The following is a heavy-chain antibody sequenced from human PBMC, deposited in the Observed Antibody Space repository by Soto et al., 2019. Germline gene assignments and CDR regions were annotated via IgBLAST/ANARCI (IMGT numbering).Heavy chain of an antibody. V-gene: IGHV1-69*06. CDR2: IIPIFDTS. CDR1: GGTFSSYG. Sequence: GASVKVSCKASGGTFSSYGINWVRQAPGQGPEWMGGIIPIFDTSNSAQKFQGRVTIIADKSTSTVYMELSSLRSEDTAVYYCARDIKRAAAAGYYYYNAMDVWGQGTTVTVSS. CDR3: ARDIKRAAAAGYYYYNAMDV. J-gene: IGHJ6*02. D-gene: IGHD6-13*01.